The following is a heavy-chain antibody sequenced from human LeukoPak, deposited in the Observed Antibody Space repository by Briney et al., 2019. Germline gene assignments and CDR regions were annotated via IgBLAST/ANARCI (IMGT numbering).Heavy chain of an antibody. CDR3: AKAQRYGSYYYYMDV. CDR2: MSWNSGSI. J-gene: IGHJ6*03. V-gene: IGHV3-9*01. CDR1: GFTFDDYA. Sequence: GGSLRLSCAASGFTFDDYAMHWVRQAPRKGLEWVSGMSWNSGSIGYADSVKGRFTISRDNAKNSLYLQMNSLRAEDTALYYCAKAQRYGSYYYYMDVWGKGTTVTVSS. D-gene: IGHD3-10*01.